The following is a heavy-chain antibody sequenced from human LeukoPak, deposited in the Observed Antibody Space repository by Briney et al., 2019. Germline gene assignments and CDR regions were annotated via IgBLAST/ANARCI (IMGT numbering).Heavy chain of an antibody. D-gene: IGHD3-22*01. Sequence: ASVKVSCKASGYTFTSYYMHWVRQAPGQGLEWMGIINPSGGSTSYAQKFQGRVTMTRDTSTSTVYMELSSLRSEDTAVYYCARDYYDSSGYLTGFDYWGQGTLVTVSS. V-gene: IGHV1-46*01. CDR2: INPSGGST. CDR1: GYTFTSYY. J-gene: IGHJ4*02. CDR3: ARDYYDSSGYLTGFDY.